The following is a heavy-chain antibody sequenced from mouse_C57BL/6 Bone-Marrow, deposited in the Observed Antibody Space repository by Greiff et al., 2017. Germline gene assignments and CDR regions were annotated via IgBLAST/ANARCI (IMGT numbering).Heavy chain of an antibody. J-gene: IGHJ1*03. CDR1: GYTFTSYW. V-gene: IGHV1-72*01. D-gene: IGHD1-1*01. Sequence: QVQLQQPGAELVKPGASVKLSCKASGYTFTSYWMHWVKQRPGRGLEWIGRIDPNSGGTKYNEKFKSKATLTVDKPSSTAYMQLSSLTSEDSAVYYCASDAVFITSFSYWYFDFWGTGTTVTVSS. CDR2: IDPNSGGT. CDR3: ASDAVFITSFSYWYFDF.